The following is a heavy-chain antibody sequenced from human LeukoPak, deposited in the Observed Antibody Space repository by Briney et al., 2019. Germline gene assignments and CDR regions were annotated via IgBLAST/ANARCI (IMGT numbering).Heavy chain of an antibody. CDR1: GFTFSSFE. J-gene: IGHJ4*02. CDR2: ISGSDNTI. CDR3: ASSAGAAAGLDY. D-gene: IGHD6-13*01. Sequence: GGSLRLSCAASGFTFSSFEVNWVRQAPGKGLEWISYISGSDNTIYYADSVKGRFTVSRDNAKNSLYLQMNSLRAEDTAVYYCASSAGAAAGLDYWGQGTLVTVSS. V-gene: IGHV3-48*03.